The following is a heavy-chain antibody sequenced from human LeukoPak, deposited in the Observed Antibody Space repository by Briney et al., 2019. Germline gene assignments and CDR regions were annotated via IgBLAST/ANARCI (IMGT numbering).Heavy chain of an antibody. CDR1: GFTFSNYA. V-gene: IGHV3-30*04. Sequence: GRSLRLSCVASGFTFSNYAIHWVRQAPGKGLEWVAVISYDGSDNYYADSVKGRFTISRDNSKNTLYLQMNSLRPEDTAVYYCAKEGDYYGSGSYRDGFDIWGQGTRATVSS. CDR2: ISYDGSDN. D-gene: IGHD3-10*01. CDR3: AKEGDYYGSGSYRDGFDI. J-gene: IGHJ3*02.